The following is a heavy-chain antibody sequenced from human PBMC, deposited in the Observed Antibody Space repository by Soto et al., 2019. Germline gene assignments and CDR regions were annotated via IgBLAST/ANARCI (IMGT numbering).Heavy chain of an antibody. CDR1: GYTFTSYY. Sequence: ASVKVSCKASGYTFTSYYMHWVRQAPGQGLEWKGIINASGGSTSYAQKNQGRVTITADESTSTAYMELSSLRSEDTAVYYCARAQDGYNSWVFDYWGQGTLVTVSS. V-gene: IGHV1-46*01. D-gene: IGHD5-12*01. CDR2: INASGGST. CDR3: ARAQDGYNSWVFDY. J-gene: IGHJ4*02.